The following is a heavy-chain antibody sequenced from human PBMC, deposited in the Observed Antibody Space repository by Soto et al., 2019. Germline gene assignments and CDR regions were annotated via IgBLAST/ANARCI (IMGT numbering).Heavy chain of an antibody. D-gene: IGHD5-12*01. CDR2: ISYDGSNK. CDR3: AKDLRWLQYNHYVMDF. Sequence: GGSLRLSCAASGFTFSSYGMHWVRQAPGKGLEWVAVISYDGSNKYYADSVKGRFTISRDNSKNTLYLQMNSLRAEDTAVYYCAKDLRWLQYNHYVMDFRGQGSSVIVSS. CDR1: GFTFSSYG. V-gene: IGHV3-30*18. J-gene: IGHJ6*02.